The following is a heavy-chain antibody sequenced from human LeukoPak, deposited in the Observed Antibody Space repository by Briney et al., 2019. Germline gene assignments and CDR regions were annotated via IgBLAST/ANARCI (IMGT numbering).Heavy chain of an antibody. Sequence: GGSLRLSCAASGFTFSSYAMSWVRQAPGKGLEWVSVFFSSGYTKYADSVKGRFTISRDNSENTLNLEMNSLRAEDTAVYYCAAKGNGYSGIYVFAHWGQGVLVTVSS. D-gene: IGHD1-26*01. CDR2: FFSSGYT. J-gene: IGHJ4*02. V-gene: IGHV3-66*01. CDR3: AAKGNGYSGIYVFAH. CDR1: GFTFSSYA.